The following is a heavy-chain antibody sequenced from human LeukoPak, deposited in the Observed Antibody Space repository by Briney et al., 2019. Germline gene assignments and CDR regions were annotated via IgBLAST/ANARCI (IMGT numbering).Heavy chain of an antibody. V-gene: IGHV1-69*13. CDR3: ARSGYCSGGSCSEYFQH. J-gene: IGHJ1*01. Sequence: RGASVKVSRKASGGTFSNYAISWVRQAPGQGLEWMGGIIPIFGTANYAQKFQGRVTITADESTSTAYMELSSLRSEDTAVYYCARSGYCSGGSCSEYFQHWGQGTLVTVSS. CDR1: GGTFSNYA. D-gene: IGHD2-15*01. CDR2: IIPIFGTA.